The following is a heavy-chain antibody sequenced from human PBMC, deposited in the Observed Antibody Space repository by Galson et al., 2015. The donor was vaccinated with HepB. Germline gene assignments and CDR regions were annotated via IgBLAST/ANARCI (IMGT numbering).Heavy chain of an antibody. Sequence: SVKVSCKASGGTFSSYAISWVRQAPGQGLEWMGGIIPIFGTANYAQKFQGRVTITADESTSTAYMELSSLRSEDTAVYYCARAQAPDLGELWGNYYYAVDVWGQGTTVTVSS. CDR2: IIPIFGTA. D-gene: IGHD3-16*01. J-gene: IGHJ6*02. CDR3: ARAQAPDLGELWGNYYYAVDV. V-gene: IGHV1-69*13. CDR1: GGTFSSYA.